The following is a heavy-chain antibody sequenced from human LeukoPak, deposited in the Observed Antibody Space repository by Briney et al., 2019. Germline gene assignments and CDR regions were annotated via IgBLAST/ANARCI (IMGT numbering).Heavy chain of an antibody. CDR2: INHSGST. V-gene: IGHV4-34*01. J-gene: IGHJ5*02. CDR1: GGSFSGYY. Sequence: SETLSLTCAVYGGSFSGYYWSWIRQPPGKGLDWIVEINHSGSTNYNPSLKSRVTISVDTSKNQFSLKLSSVTAADTAVYYCARARRGYNYRGNWFDPWGQGTLVTVSS. D-gene: IGHD5-18*01. CDR3: ARARRGYNYRGNWFDP.